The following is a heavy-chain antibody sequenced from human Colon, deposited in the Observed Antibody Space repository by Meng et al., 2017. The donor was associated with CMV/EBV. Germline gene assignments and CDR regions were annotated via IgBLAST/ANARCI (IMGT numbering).Heavy chain of an antibody. J-gene: IGHJ5*02. CDR2: ISHSGRT. CDR1: GGFFIGHY. Sequence: GGFFIGHYWTWIRQPPGKGPEWIGEISHSGRTRYNPSLLSRVTISADKSNTQFSLRLNSVTDADTAMYYCARGAGGWELQGIWFDPWGQGTLVTVSS. D-gene: IGHD1-26*01. CDR3: ARGAGGWELQGIWFDP. V-gene: IGHV4-34*01.